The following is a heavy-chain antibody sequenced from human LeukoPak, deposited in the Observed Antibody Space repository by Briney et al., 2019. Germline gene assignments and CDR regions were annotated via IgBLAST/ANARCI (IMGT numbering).Heavy chain of an antibody. CDR2: ISYDGSNK. CDR1: GFTFSSYA. V-gene: IGHV3-30-3*01. D-gene: IGHD6-19*01. CDR3: ATMGGVAGFDY. J-gene: IGHJ4*02. Sequence: GGSLRLSCAASGFTFSSYAMSWVRQAPGKGLEWVAVISYDGSNKYYADSVKGRFTISRDNSKNTLYLQMNSLRAEDTAVYYCATMGGVAGFDYWGQGTLVTVSS.